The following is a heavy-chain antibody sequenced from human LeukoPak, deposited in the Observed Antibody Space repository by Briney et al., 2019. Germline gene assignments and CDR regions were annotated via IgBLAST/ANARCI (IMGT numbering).Heavy chain of an antibody. CDR3: ARGSMGPFDY. Sequence: PSETLSLTCTVAGGSISNYYWSWIRQPPGKGLEWIGYINYSGNTNYNPSLKSRVTISVDTPKNQFSLKLTSVTAADTALYYCARGSMGPFDYWGQGTLVTVST. CDR2: INYSGNT. CDR1: GGSISNYY. V-gene: IGHV4-59*01. D-gene: IGHD6-6*01. J-gene: IGHJ4*02.